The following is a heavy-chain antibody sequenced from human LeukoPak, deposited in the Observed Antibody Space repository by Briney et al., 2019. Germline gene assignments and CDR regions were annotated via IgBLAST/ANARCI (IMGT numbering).Heavy chain of an antibody. CDR3: ARSSTRNYYDSSGYYHNWFDP. CDR1: GYTFTSYG. V-gene: IGHV1-18*03. D-gene: IGHD3-22*01. CDR2: ISAHNGNT. J-gene: IGHJ5*02. Sequence: ASVKVSCKASGYTFTSYGISWVRQAPGQGLEWIGWISAHNGNTNYAQKLQGRVTITRDTSASTAYMELSSLRSEDMAVYYCARSSTRNYYDSSGYYHNWFDPWGQGTLVTVSS.